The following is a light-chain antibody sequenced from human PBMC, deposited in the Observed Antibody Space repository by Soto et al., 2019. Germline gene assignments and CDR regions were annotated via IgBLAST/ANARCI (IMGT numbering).Light chain of an antibody. CDR1: SSNIGSNT. CDR2: NNN. CDR3: AAWDDSRNGYVV. J-gene: IGLJ2*01. Sequence: QSVLTQPPSASGTPGQRVTSSCSGSSSNIGSNTVNWYQQLPGTAPKLLISNNNQRPSGVPDRLSGSKSGTSASLASSGLQSGDEADYYCAAWDDSRNGYVVFGGGTKLTVL. V-gene: IGLV1-44*01.